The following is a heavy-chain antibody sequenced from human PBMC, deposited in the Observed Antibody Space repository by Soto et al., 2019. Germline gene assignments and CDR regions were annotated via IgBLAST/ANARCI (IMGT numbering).Heavy chain of an antibody. CDR3: ASREYSRSFDY. V-gene: IGHV1-69*06. D-gene: IGHD6-6*01. CDR2: IIPIFGTA. J-gene: IGHJ4*02. Sequence: SVKVSCKASGGTFSSYAISWVRQAPGQGLEWMGGIIPIFGTANYAQKFQGRVTITADKSTSTAYMELSSLRSEDTAVYYCASREYSRSFDYWGQGTLVTVSS. CDR1: GGTFSSYA.